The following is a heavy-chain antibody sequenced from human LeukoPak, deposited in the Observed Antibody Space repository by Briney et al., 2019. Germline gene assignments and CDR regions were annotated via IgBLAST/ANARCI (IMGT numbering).Heavy chain of an antibody. CDR2: ISSSSSYI. CDR3: ARGGYCTNGVCFNYYYYYYMDV. V-gene: IGHV3-21*01. Sequence: PGGSLRLSCAASGFTFSSYSMNWVRQAPGKGLEWVSSISSSSSYIYYADSVKGRFTISRDNAKNSLYLQMNSLRAEGTAVYYCARGGYCTNGVCFNYYYYYYMDVWGKGTTVTVSS. CDR1: GFTFSSYS. J-gene: IGHJ6*03. D-gene: IGHD2-8*01.